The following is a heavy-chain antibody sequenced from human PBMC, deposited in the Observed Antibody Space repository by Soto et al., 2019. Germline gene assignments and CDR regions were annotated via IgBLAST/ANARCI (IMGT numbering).Heavy chain of an antibody. V-gene: IGHV5-51*01. D-gene: IGHD2-15*01. CDR1: GYIFIDYW. J-gene: IGHJ4*02. CDR2: VYPRDSDT. Sequence: TGESLKISCKASGYIFIDYWIGWVRQMPGKGLEWMGIVYPRDSDTRYSPSFQGQVTISADGSTGTAFLQWRSLKAPDTALYYCARPPLPGYSIHFNSWGQGTLVTVSS. CDR3: ARPPLPGYSIHFNS.